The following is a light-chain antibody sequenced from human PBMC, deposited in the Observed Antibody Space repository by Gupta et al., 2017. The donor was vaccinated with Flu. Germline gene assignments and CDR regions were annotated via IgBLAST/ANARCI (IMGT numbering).Light chain of an antibody. Sequence: TSSLSASVGDRVTITCRESQHISTYVNLYQNKPGQAPKLLIYAASNVKTGVPPRFSGRGSGTNVIFTISSLQPEDVANYCCQQDRNDHVTFGPGTRVDIK. CDR2: AAS. V-gene: IGKV1-33*01. CDR3: QQDRNDHVT. J-gene: IGKJ3*01. CDR1: QHISTY.